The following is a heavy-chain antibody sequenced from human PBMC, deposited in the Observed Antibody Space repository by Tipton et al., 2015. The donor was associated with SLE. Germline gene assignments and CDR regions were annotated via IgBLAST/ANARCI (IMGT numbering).Heavy chain of an antibody. J-gene: IGHJ4*02. V-gene: IGHV4-4*07. D-gene: IGHD3-10*01. CDR3: ARGVPGTGFDY. CDR2: VYSSGST. CDR1: GGSISGYY. Sequence: TLSLTCTVSGGSISGYYWSWIRQPAGKGLEWIGRVYSSGSTIYNPSIKSRITLSLDTSKNQFSLKLSSVTATDTAVYYCARGVPGTGFDYWGQGTLVTVSS.